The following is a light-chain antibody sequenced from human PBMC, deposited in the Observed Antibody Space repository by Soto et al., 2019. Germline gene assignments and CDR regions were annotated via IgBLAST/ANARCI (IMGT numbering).Light chain of an antibody. CDR3: AAWDDSPSGYV. Sequence: QSVLTQPPSASGTPGQRVTMSCSGSSSNIGSNYVYWYQQLPGTAHKLLIYKNNQRPSGVPDRFSGSKSGTSASLAIGGLRSEDEADYYCAAWDDSPSGYVFGTGTKVTVL. V-gene: IGLV1-47*01. CDR1: SSNIGSNY. J-gene: IGLJ1*01. CDR2: KNN.